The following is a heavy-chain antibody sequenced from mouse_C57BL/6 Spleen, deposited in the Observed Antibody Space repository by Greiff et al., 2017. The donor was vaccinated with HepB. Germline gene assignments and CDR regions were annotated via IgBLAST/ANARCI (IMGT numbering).Heavy chain of an antibody. D-gene: IGHD1-1*01. CDR2: INPSTGGT. V-gene: IGHV1-42*01. J-gene: IGHJ2*01. Sequence: VQLKESGPELVKPGASVKISCKASGYSFTGYYMNWVKQSPEKSLEWIGEINPSTGGTTYNQKFKAKATLTVDKSSSTAYMQLKSLTSEDSAVYYCARATTVVASDYFDYWGQGTTLTVSS. CDR3: ARATTVVASDYFDY. CDR1: GYSFTGYY.